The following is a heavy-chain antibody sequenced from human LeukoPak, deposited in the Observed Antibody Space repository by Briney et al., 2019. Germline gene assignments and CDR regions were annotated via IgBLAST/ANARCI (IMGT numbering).Heavy chain of an antibody. CDR3: VKSMVRVVRDH. J-gene: IGHJ4*02. CDR2: ISSSSSTI. Sequence: GGSLRLSCAASGFTFSSYSMNWVRQAPGKGLEWVSYISSSSSTIYYADSVKGRFTISRDNAKNSLYLQMNSLRAKDTAVYYCVKSMVRVVRDHWGRGTLVSVSS. V-gene: IGHV3-48*04. CDR1: GFTFSSYS. D-gene: IGHD3-10*01.